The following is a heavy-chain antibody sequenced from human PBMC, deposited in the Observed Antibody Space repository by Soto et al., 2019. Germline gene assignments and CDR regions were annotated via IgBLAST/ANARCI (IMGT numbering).Heavy chain of an antibody. D-gene: IGHD6-19*01. CDR2: ISYDGSNK. J-gene: IGHJ4*02. V-gene: IGHV3-30-3*01. CDR3: AREYSSGWKTFDY. CDR1: GFTFSSYA. Sequence: GSLRLSCAASGFTFSSYAMHWVRQAPGKGLEWVAVISYDGSNKYYADSVKGRFTISRDNSKNTLYLQMNSLRAEDTAVYYCAREYSSGWKTFDYWGQGTLVTVSS.